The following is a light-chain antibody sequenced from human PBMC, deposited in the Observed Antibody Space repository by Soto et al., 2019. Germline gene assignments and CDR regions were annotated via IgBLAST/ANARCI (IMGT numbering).Light chain of an antibody. CDR1: QSVSSNF. CDR3: QQYGSSRAIT. V-gene: IGKV3-20*01. Sequence: DIVLTQSPGALSLSPGERAILSCRASQSVSSNFLAWYQQKPGQAPRLLIFDSSSRATGIPDRFSGSGSGTDFTLTISSLEPEDFAVYYCQQYGSSRAITFGQGTRLEIK. CDR2: DSS. J-gene: IGKJ5*01.